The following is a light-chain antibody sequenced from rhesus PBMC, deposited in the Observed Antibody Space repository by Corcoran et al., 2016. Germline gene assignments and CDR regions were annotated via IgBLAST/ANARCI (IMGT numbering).Light chain of an antibody. Sequence: EIVMTQSPATLSLSPGETATLSCRASESVGSYLAWYQQKPGQAPKLLVHRAYFRATGIPDRFSGSGSRTEFTLTISSLGPEDVGVYYCQETSNLWTFGQGTKVEIK. J-gene: IGKJ1*01. V-gene: IGKV3-40*02. CDR3: QETSNLWT. CDR1: ESVGSY. CDR2: RAY.